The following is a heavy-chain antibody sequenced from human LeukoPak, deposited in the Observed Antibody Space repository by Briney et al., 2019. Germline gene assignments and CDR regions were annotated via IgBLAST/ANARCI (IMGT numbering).Heavy chain of an antibody. CDR1: GGTFSSYA. J-gene: IGHJ4*02. D-gene: IGHD6-13*01. CDR2: IIPILGIA. CDR3: ARIAAAGTQNHFDY. Sequence: ASVKVSCKASGGTFSSYAISWVRQAPGQRLEWMGRIIPILGIANYAQKFQGRVTITADKSTSTAYMELSSLRSEDTAVYYCARIAAAGTQNHFDYWGQGTLVTVSS. V-gene: IGHV1-69*04.